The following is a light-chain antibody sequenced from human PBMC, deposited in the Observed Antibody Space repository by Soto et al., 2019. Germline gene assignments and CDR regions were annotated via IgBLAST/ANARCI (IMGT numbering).Light chain of an antibody. CDR3: QSYDTSLSGAWV. CDR1: PSNIGAGFD. Sequence: QSVLTQPPSVSGAPGQRITISCTGSPSNIGAGFDVHWYQQFPGTAPKLLIYGTTSRPSGVPDRFSGSQSGTSASLAITGLQAGDEADYYCQSYDTSLSGAWVFGEGTKVTVL. CDR2: GTT. J-gene: IGLJ3*02. V-gene: IGLV1-40*01.